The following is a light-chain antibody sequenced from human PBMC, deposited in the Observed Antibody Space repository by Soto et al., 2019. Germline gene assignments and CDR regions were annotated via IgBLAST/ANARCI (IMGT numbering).Light chain of an antibody. Sequence: QSALTQPRSVSGSPGQSVTISCTGSDVGGYNLVSWYQQHPGKAPKLMIYDVSKRPSGVPDRFSGSKSGNTASLTISGLQAEDEADYYCCSYAGSYPWVFGGGTKLTVL. V-gene: IGLV2-11*01. J-gene: IGLJ3*02. CDR1: DVGGYNL. CDR3: CSYAGSYPWV. CDR2: DVS.